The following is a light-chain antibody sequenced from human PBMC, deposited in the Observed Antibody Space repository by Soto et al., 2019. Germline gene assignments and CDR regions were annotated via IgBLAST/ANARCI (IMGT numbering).Light chain of an antibody. CDR2: DAS. J-gene: IGKJ5*01. CDR3: QQYGNSPIT. CDR1: QRVSSSH. Sequence: DIVLTQAPATLSLSPGERATLSCGASQRVSSSHLAWYQQKAVLAPRLLIYDASSSAFDIPDRFSGSGSGTDFTLTISRLEPEDFAVYYCQQYGNSPITFGQGTRLEIK. V-gene: IGKV3D-20*01.